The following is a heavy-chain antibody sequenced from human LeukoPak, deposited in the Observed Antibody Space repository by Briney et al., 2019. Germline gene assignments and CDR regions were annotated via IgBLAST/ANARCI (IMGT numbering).Heavy chain of an antibody. CDR3: ARASWVSSTDAVR. Sequence: GRPLRLSGAAPGTSFRSSATTWFGQGPARGWEWGSSMRGNGETFYADSVKGRFTLYSDSSRNTVYFQLNNLRVEDTAIYYCARASWVSSTDAVRWGQGALVSVSS. CDR1: GTSFRSSA. J-gene: IGHJ4*02. D-gene: IGHD3-16*01. V-gene: IGHV3-23*01. CDR2: MRGNGET.